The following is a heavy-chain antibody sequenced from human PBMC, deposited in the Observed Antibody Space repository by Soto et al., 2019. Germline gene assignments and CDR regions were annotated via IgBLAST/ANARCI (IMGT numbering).Heavy chain of an antibody. D-gene: IGHD1-20*01. CDR1: GFTFSSYA. Sequence: PGGSLRLSCSASGFTFSSYAMNWVRQAPGKGLEWVSVISVSDGRTYYADSVKGRFTISRDNSKNTLYVQMNSLRAEDTAVYYCAKGISGYNAPLDHWGQGTRVTVSS. V-gene: IGHV3-23*01. CDR2: ISVSDGRT. CDR3: AKGISGYNAPLDH. J-gene: IGHJ4*02.